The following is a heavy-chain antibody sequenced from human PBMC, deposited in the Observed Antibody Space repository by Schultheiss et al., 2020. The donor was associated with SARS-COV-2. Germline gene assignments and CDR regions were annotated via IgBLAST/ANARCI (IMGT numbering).Heavy chain of an antibody. J-gene: IGHJ6*02. V-gene: IGHV3-20*04. CDR1: GFTVSSNY. CDR2: ISWNSGSI. Sequence: GGSLRLSCAASGFTVSSNYMSWVRQAPGKGLEWVSGISWNSGSIGYADSVKGRFTISRDNVKKSLYLQMNSLRVEDTAVYYCARRWATDYYYGMDVWGQGTTVTVSS. D-gene: IGHD1-1*01. CDR3: ARRWATDYYYGMDV.